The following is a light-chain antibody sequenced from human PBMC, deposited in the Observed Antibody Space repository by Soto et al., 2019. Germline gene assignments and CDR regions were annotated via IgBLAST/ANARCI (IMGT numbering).Light chain of an antibody. V-gene: IGLV1-44*01. J-gene: IGLJ1*01. Sequence: QSVLAQPPSASGTPGESVTISCSGGSSNIGSTTVNWYQQLPGTAPKLLIYSNNQRPSGVPDRFSGSKSGTSASLAISGLQSEDEADYYCEAWDDSLNARVFGNGTKVTV. CDR3: EAWDDSLNARV. CDR2: SNN. CDR1: SSNIGSTT.